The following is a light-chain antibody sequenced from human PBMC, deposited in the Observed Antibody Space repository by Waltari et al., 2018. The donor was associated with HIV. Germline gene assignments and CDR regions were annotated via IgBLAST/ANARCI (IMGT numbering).Light chain of an antibody. J-gene: IGLJ3*02. CDR2: EAT. Sequence: QSALTQPPSASGSPGQSVNISCSGTISDVVGYNYVSWYQQYPGKAPKLMIYEATKRPSGVPDRFSGSKSDNTASLTVSGLQAEDEADYYCSAYAGSNNWVFGGGTKLTVL. V-gene: IGLV2-8*01. CDR3: SAYAGSNNWV. CDR1: ISDVVGYNY.